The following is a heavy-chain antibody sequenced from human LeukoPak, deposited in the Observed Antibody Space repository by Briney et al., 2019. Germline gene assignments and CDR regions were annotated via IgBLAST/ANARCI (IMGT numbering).Heavy chain of an antibody. CDR3: ARGLRSGRTLDY. J-gene: IGHJ4*02. CDR1: GGTFSSYA. V-gene: IGHV1-69*13. Sequence: ASVKVSCKASGGTFSSYAISWVRQAPGQGLEWMGGIIPIFGTANYAQKFQGRVTITADESTSTAYMELSSLRSEDTAVYYCARGLRSGRTLDYWGQGTLDTVSS. D-gene: IGHD4-17*01. CDR2: IIPIFGTA.